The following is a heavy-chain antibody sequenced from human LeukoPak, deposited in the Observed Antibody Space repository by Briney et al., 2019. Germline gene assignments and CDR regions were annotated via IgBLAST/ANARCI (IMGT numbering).Heavy chain of an antibody. Sequence: GGSLRLSCAASGFTFSSYWMSWVRQAPGKGLEWVANIKQDGSEKYYVDSVKGRFTISRDNAKNSLYLQMNSLRAEDTAVYYCARHRSSSAKPVYFLPPFDPWGQGTLVTVSS. D-gene: IGHD6-13*01. CDR2: IKQDGSEK. CDR3: ARHRSSSAKPVYFLPPFDP. V-gene: IGHV3-7*01. J-gene: IGHJ5*02. CDR1: GFTFSSYW.